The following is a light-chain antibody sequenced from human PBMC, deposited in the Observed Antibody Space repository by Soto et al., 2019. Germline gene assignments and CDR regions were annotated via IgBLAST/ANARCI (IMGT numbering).Light chain of an antibody. CDR3: YSKDSSGNHVV. CDR2: EDS. CDR1: ALPKKY. J-gene: IGLJ2*01. Sequence: SYELTQPPSVSVSPGQTARITCSGAALPKKYAYWYQQKSGQAPVLVIYEDSKRPSGIPERFSGSSSGTMATLTISGAQVEEEADYYCYSKDSSGNHVVFGGGTKLTVL. V-gene: IGLV3-10*01.